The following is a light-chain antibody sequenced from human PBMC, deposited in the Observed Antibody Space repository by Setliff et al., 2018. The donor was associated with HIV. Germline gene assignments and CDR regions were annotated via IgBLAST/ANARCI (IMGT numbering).Light chain of an antibody. CDR2: GNN. CDR1: SSNIGADYD. V-gene: IGLV1-40*01. Sequence: QSVLTQPPSVSGAPGQRVTISCTGNSSNIGADYDVHWYQQFPGRAPKLLIYGNNNRPSGVPERFSGSKSGNTASLTISGLQAEDEADYYCCSYAGSYAFVFGTGTKVTVL. CDR3: CSYAGSYAFV. J-gene: IGLJ1*01.